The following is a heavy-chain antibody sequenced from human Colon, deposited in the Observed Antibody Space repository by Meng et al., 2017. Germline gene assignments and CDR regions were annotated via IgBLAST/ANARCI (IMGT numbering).Heavy chain of an antibody. Sequence: GGSLRLSCTASGFTFSDSAMTWVRQAPGKGLEWVSAISSTSRTIYYTDSVKGRFTISRDNSKNTVFLLMSNLRAEETAVYFCAKSQVLYCSNGVCYTDSWGQGTLVTVSS. CDR3: AKSQVLYCSNGVCYTDS. V-gene: IGHV3-23*01. J-gene: IGHJ4*02. CDR1: GFTFSDSA. D-gene: IGHD2-8*01. CDR2: ISSTSRTI.